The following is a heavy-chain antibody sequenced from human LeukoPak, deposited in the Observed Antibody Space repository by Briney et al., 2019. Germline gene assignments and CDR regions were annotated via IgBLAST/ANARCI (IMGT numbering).Heavy chain of an antibody. CDR1: GGSISSSSYY. CDR3: ARAETYSSDWYDPFFDY. J-gene: IGHJ4*02. D-gene: IGHD6-19*01. V-gene: IGHV4-39*07. CDR2: IYHSGST. Sequence: SETLSLTCTVSGGSISSSSYYWGWIRQPPGKGLEWIGSIYHSGSTNYNPSLKSRATISVDTSKNHFSLKLRSVTAADTAVYYCARAETYSSDWYDPFFDYWGQGTLVTVSS.